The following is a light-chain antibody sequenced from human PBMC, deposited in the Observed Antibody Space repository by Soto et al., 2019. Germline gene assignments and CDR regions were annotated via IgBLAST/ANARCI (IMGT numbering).Light chain of an antibody. CDR2: DAS. Sequence: EFVLTQSPATLSLSPGERATLSCRASQSVSSYLAWYQQKPGQAPRLLISDASNRATGIPARFSGSGSGTDFTLTVSSLKPEDFAVYYCQQRRDWPLTFGGGTKVEI. CDR3: QQRRDWPLT. V-gene: IGKV3-11*01. J-gene: IGKJ4*01. CDR1: QSVSSY.